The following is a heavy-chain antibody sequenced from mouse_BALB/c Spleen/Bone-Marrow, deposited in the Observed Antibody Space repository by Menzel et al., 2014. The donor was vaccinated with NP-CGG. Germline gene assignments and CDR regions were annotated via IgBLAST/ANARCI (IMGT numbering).Heavy chain of an antibody. Sequence: QVQLQQSGAELMKPGASVKISCKATGYTFSRYWIEWVKQRPGHGLEWIGEILTRSGSTNYNEKFKGKATFTADTSSNTAYMQLSSLTSEDSAVYYCARNYGNYVWFANWGQGTLVTVSA. CDR3: ARNYGNYVWFAN. D-gene: IGHD2-1*01. CDR2: ILTRSGST. V-gene: IGHV1-9*01. CDR1: GYTFSRYW. J-gene: IGHJ3*01.